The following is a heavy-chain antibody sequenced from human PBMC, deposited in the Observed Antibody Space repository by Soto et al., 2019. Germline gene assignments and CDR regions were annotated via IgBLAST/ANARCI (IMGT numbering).Heavy chain of an antibody. CDR1: GGSIRSGGYY. J-gene: IGHJ6*02. CDR3: ARDLRCRGVYGMDV. CDR2: IYYSGST. Sequence: QVQLQESGPGLVKPSQTLSLTCTVSGGSIRSGGYYWSWIRQHPGKGLEGIGYIYYSGSTYYNPSLKSRVTISVDTSKNQFYLKLSSVTAADTAVYYCARDLRCRGVYGMDVWGQGTTVTVSS. D-gene: IGHD3-10*01. V-gene: IGHV4-31*03.